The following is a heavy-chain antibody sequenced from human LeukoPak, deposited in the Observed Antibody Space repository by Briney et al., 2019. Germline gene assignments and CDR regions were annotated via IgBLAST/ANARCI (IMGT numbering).Heavy chain of an antibody. D-gene: IGHD3-22*01. V-gene: IGHV3-30*04. J-gene: IGHJ3*02. CDR2: ISYDRSNK. CDR3: ARDPQRVYDSSGYNDAFDI. Sequence: GGSLRLSCAASGFTFSSYAMHWVRQAPGKGLEWVAVISYDRSNKYYADSVKGRFTISRDNSKNTLYLQMNSLRAEDTAVYYCARDPQRVYDSSGYNDAFDIWGQGTMVTVSS. CDR1: GFTFSSYA.